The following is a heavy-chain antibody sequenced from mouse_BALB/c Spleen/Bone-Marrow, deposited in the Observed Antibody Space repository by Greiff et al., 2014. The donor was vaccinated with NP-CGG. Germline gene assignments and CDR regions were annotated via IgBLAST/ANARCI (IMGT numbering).Heavy chain of an antibody. J-gene: IGHJ4*01. Sequence: VHLVESGPELVKPGASVKISCKAFGYAFSTSWMNWVKQRPGQGLEWIGRIYPGDEDINYNGKFKGKATLTVDKFSSTAYMQLSSLTSADSAVYFCARKGGLDYAMDYWGQGTSVTVSS. CDR2: IYPGDEDI. D-gene: IGHD2-4*01. CDR3: ARKGGLDYAMDY. CDR1: GYAFSTSW. V-gene: IGHV1-82*01.